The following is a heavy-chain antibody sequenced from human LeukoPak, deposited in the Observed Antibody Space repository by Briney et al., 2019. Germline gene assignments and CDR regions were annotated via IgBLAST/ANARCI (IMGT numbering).Heavy chain of an antibody. J-gene: IGHJ4*02. CDR3: VREGTYCTHGVCYEY. V-gene: IGHV4-4*07. D-gene: IGHD2-8*01. CDR2: IYTSGTT. CDR1: GDSISSYY. Sequence: PSETLSLTCTVFGDSISSYYWSWIRQPAGKGLQWIGRIYTSGTTNYNPSLKSRLTMSIDTSKNQFSLRLSPVTAADTAVYYCVREGTYCTHGVCYEYWGQGTLVTVSS.